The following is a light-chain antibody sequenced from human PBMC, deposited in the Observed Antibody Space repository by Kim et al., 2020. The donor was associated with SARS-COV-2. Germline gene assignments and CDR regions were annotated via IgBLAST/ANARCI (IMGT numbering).Light chain of an antibody. CDR3: ATWDDSLVV. V-gene: IGLV1-44*01. J-gene: IGLJ2*01. CDR2: NNN. CDR1: SSNIGTNT. Sequence: QSVLTQPPSASGTPGQRVTISCSGSSSNIGTNTINWYQQLPGTAPKLLIYNNNQRPSGVPDRFSGSKSGTSASLAISGLQSEDEADYYCATWDDSLVVFGGGTKLTVL.